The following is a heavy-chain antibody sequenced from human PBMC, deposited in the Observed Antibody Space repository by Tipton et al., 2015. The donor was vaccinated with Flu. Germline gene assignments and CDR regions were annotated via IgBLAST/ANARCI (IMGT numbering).Heavy chain of an antibody. CDR3: ARDQGFGDGLTYDYYDMDV. J-gene: IGHJ6*02. D-gene: IGHD3-10*01. Sequence: SLRLSCAASGFTFSSYEMNWVHQAPGKGLEWLSYISSSGNTISYADSVRGRFTISRDNAKNSLYLQMNSLRAEDTAVYYCARDQGFGDGLTYDYYDMDVWGQGTTVTVSS. CDR2: ISSSGNTI. V-gene: IGHV3-48*03. CDR1: GFTFSSYE.